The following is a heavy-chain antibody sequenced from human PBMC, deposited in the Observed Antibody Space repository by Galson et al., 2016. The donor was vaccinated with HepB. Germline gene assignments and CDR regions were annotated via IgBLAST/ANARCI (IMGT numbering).Heavy chain of an antibody. J-gene: IGHJ3*02. CDR2: IYNNGGT. D-gene: IGHD2-2*01. CDR1: GGSISSSSYY. V-gene: IGHV4-39*07. CDR3: ARGSYCSGTSCHAGVPMDACDN. Sequence: ETLSLTCTVSGGSISSSSYYWGWIRQPPGKGPQWIGSIYNNGGTYYDPTLKSRGTISVDTSKNQLSLKLSSVTAADTALYYCARGSYCSGTSCHAGVPMDACDNWGQGTMVTVS.